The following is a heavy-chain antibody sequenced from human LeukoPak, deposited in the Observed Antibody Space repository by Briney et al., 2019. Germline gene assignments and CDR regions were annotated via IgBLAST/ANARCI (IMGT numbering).Heavy chain of an antibody. V-gene: IGHV3-30*18. J-gene: IGHJ4*02. CDR1: GFTFSSYG. Sequence: PGGSLRLSCIASGFTFSSYGMHWVRQAPGKGLEWVAVISNDGSNKFYADSVKGRITISRDNSKNTLYLQMNSLRVEDTAVYYCAKDGGLWVSAHWGDSWGRGTLVTVSS. CDR2: ISNDGSNK. D-gene: IGHD7-27*01. CDR3: AKDGGLWVSAHWGDS.